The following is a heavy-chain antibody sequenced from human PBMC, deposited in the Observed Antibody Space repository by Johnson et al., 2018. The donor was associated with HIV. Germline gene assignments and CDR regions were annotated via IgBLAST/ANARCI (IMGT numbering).Heavy chain of an antibody. CDR3: ARDIFYTDTAFDI. CDR2: INWNGGST. CDR1: GFTFDEYG. V-gene: IGHV3-20*04. Sequence: VQLVESGGGVVRPGGSLRLSCAASGFTFDEYGMSWVRQAPGKGLELVSGINWNGGSTGYAETVMGRFTISSDNAKNSLYLQMNSLRAEDTALYYCARDIFYTDTAFDIWGQGTMVTVSS. J-gene: IGHJ3*02.